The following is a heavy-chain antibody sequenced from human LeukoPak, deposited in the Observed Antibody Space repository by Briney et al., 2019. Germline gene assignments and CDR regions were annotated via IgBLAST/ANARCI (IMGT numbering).Heavy chain of an antibody. D-gene: IGHD3-10*01. CDR2: VLYDGGDK. J-gene: IGHJ4*02. V-gene: IGHV3-30*02. CDR3: ARDRVGSGSYFLDY. CDR1: GFTFDRYA. Sequence: GGSLRLSCAASGFTFDRYAMHWVRQAPGKGPEWVAIVLYDGGDKYYADSVKGRFTISRDNSKNTLCLQVNSLRVEDTAVYYCARDRVGSGSYFLDYWGQGALVTVSS.